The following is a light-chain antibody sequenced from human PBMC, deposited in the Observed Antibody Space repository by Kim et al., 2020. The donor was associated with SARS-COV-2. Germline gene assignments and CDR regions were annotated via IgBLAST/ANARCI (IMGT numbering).Light chain of an antibody. CDR2: EDS. CDR3: QSYESNIWV. CDR1: SGNVANNF. Sequence: NFMLTQPHSVSESPGKTVTISCTGSSGNVANNFVQWYQQRPGSAPTTVIFEDSQRPSGVPDRFSGSIDRSSNSASLTISGLKAEDEAEYFCQSYESNIWVFGGVIQLTVL. V-gene: IGLV6-57*02. J-gene: IGLJ3*02.